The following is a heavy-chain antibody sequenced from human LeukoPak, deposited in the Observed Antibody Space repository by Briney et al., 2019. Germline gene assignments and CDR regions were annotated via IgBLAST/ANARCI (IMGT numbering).Heavy chain of an antibody. CDR1: GGSISSYY. D-gene: IGHD3-10*01. CDR3: ARDHYGSGSYSTNWFDP. V-gene: IGHV4-4*07. J-gene: IGHJ5*02. CDR2: IYTSGST. Sequence: PSETLSLTCTVSGGSISSYYWSWIRQPAGKGLEWIGRIYTSGSTNYNPSLKSRVTMSVDTSKNQFSLKLSSVTAADTAVYYCARDHYGSGSYSTNWFDPWGQGTLVIVSS.